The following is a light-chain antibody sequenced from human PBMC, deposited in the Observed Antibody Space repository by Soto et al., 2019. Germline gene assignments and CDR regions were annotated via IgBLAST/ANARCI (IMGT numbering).Light chain of an antibody. Sequence: EIVLTQSPGTLSLSPGERATLSCRASQSVSSSYLAWYQQKPGQAPRLLIYGASSRATGIPDRFSGSGSGTDLAITISRLEREDSGVYYLQQYDSSHVTFGPGTKVDIK. J-gene: IGKJ3*01. CDR2: GAS. V-gene: IGKV3-20*01. CDR1: QSVSSSY. CDR3: QQYDSSHVT.